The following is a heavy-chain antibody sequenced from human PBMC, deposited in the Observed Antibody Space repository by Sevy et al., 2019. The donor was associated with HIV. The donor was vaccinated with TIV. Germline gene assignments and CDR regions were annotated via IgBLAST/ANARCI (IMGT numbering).Heavy chain of an antibody. CDR3: ATTKDYYVSSGSPFDY. J-gene: IGHJ4*02. Sequence: ASVKVSCKVSGYTLSELSMHWVRQAPGKGLEWMGSFDTEDDETIDAKKFQGRVTMTEDTSTDTAYMELNNLRAEETAVYYCATTKDYYVSSGSPFDYWGQGTLVTVSS. CDR1: GYTLSELS. V-gene: IGHV1-24*01. CDR2: FDTEDDET. D-gene: IGHD3-22*01.